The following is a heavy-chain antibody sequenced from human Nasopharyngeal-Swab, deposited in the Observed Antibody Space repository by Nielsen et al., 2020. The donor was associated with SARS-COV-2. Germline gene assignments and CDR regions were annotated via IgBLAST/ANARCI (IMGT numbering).Heavy chain of an antibody. CDR3: AREDGDTAMVSGMDV. CDR2: IKQDGSEK. Sequence: GGSLRLSCAASGLTVSRNYMSWVRQAPGKGLEWVANIKQDGSEKYYVDSVKGRFTISRDNAKNSLYLQMNSLRAEDTAVYYCAREDGDTAMVSGMDVWGQGTTVTVSS. V-gene: IGHV3-7*01. J-gene: IGHJ6*02. CDR1: GLTVSRNY. D-gene: IGHD5-18*01.